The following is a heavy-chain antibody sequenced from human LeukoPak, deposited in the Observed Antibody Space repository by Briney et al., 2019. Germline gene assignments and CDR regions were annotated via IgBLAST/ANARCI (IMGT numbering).Heavy chain of an antibody. D-gene: IGHD2-2*01. CDR1: GFTFSSYW. V-gene: IGHV3-7*01. Sequence: PGGSLRLSCAASGFTFSSYWMSWVRQAPGKGLEWVANIKQDGSEKYYVDSVKGRFTISRDNAKNSLYLQMNSLRAEDTAVYYCARDHIVVVPAAISNPYYYYGMDVWGQGTTVTVSS. CDR2: IKQDGSEK. J-gene: IGHJ6*02. CDR3: ARDHIVVVPAAISNPYYYYGMDV.